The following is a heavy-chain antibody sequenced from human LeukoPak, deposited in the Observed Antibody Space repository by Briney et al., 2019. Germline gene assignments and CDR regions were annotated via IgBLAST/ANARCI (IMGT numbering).Heavy chain of an antibody. J-gene: IGHJ5*02. CDR2: INHSGST. CDR1: GGSFSGYY. D-gene: IGHD6-19*01. CDR3: ARVLKSYSSGWLRWFDP. V-gene: IGHV4-34*01. Sequence: SETLSLTCAVYGGSFSGYYWSWIRQPPGKGLEWFGEINHSGSTNYNPSLKSRVTISVDTSKNQFSLKLSSVTAADTAVYYCARVLKSYSSGWLRWFDPWGQGTLVTVSS.